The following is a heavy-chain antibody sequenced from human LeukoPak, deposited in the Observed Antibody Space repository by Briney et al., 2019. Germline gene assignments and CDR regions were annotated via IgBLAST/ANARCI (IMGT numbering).Heavy chain of an antibody. Sequence: SETLSLTCAVYGGSFSGYYWSWIRQPPGKGLEWIGEINHSGSTNYNPSLKGRVTISVDTSKNQFSLKPSSVTAADTAVYYCARDPSVSWLHFDYWGQGTLITVSS. CDR2: INHSGST. V-gene: IGHV4-34*01. D-gene: IGHD5-12*01. CDR1: GGSFSGYY. J-gene: IGHJ4*02. CDR3: ARDPSVSWLHFDY.